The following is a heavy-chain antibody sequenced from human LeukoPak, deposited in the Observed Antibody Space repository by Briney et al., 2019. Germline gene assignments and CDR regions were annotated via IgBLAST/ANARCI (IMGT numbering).Heavy chain of an antibody. CDR2: INHSGST. CDR1: GGSFSGYY. V-gene: IGHV4-34*01. J-gene: IGHJ3*02. D-gene: IGHD6-13*01. Sequence: PSETLSLTCAVYGGSFSGYYWSWIRQPPGKGLEWIGEINHSGSTNYNPSLKSRVTISVDTSKNQFSLKLSSVTAADTAVYYCAREPAREQLVVCAFDIWGQGTMVTVSS. CDR3: AREPAREQLVVCAFDI.